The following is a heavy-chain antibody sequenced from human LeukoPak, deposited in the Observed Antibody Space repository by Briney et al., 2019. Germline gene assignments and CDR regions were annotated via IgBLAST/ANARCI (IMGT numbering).Heavy chain of an antibody. V-gene: IGHV3-20*04. CDR2: INWNGGST. J-gene: IGHJ4*02. D-gene: IGHD5-18*01. Sequence: PGGSLRLSCAASGFTFDDYGMSWVRQAPGKGLEWVSGINWNGGSTGYADSVKGRFTISRDNSKNTLYLQKNSLRGEDTAVFYCARDGYGYGTYFDYWGQGMLVTVSS. CDR3: ARDGYGYGTYFDY. CDR1: GFTFDDYG.